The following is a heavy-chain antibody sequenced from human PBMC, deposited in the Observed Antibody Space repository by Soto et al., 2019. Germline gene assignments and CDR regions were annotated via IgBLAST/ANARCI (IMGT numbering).Heavy chain of an antibody. CDR1: GGSISSGDYY. CDR2: IYYSGST. Sequence: TLSLTCTVSGGSISSGDYYWSWIRQPPGKGLEWIGYIYYSGSTYYNPSLKSRVTISVDTSKNQFSLKLSSVTAADTAVYYCARVRTSGWRGRYFDYWGQGTLVTVSS. CDR3: ARVRTSGWRGRYFDY. V-gene: IGHV4-30-4*01. D-gene: IGHD6-19*01. J-gene: IGHJ4*02.